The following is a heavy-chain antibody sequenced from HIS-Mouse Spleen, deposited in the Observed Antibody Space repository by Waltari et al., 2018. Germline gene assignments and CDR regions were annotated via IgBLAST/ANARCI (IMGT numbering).Heavy chain of an antibody. Sequence: QLQLQESGPGLVKPSETLSLTCTVSGGSISSSSYYWGWIRQPPGKGLEWIGSIYYRVGTYYNPSLKSRVTISVATSKNQFSLKLSSVTAADTAVYYCAREIPYSSSWYDWYFDLWGRGTLVTVSS. V-gene: IGHV4-39*07. CDR2: IYYRVGT. CDR1: GGSISSSSYY. J-gene: IGHJ2*01. CDR3: AREIPYSSSWYDWYFDL. D-gene: IGHD6-13*01.